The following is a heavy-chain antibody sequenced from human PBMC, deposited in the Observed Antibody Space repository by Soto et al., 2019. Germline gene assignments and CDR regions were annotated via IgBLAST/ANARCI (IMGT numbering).Heavy chain of an antibody. CDR2: IYWNDDK. J-gene: IGHJ4*02. CDR3: AHSRDYRGFFDY. V-gene: IGHV2-5*01. CDR1: GFSFISSGVG. Sequence: QITLKESGPTLVKPTQTLTLTCSFSGFSFISSGVGVAWIRQPPGKAVEWLASIYWNDDKRFTPSVSGRLTITKDTSKNQVVLTMTNMDSEDTATSYCAHSRDYRGFFDYWGQGTLVTVAS. D-gene: IGHD2-21*01.